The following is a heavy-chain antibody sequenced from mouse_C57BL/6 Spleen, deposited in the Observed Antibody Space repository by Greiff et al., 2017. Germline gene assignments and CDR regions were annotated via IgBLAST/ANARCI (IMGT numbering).Heavy chain of an antibody. V-gene: IGHV1-80*01. CDR3: ARKGYYDYDLFAY. J-gene: IGHJ3*01. Sequence: QVQLKESGAELVKPGASVKISCKASGYAFSSYWMNWVKQRPGKGLEWIGQIYPGDGDTNYNGKFKGKATLTADKSSSTAYMQLSSLTSEDSAVYFCARKGYYDYDLFAYWGQGTLVTVSA. D-gene: IGHD2-4*01. CDR2: IYPGDGDT. CDR1: GYAFSSYW.